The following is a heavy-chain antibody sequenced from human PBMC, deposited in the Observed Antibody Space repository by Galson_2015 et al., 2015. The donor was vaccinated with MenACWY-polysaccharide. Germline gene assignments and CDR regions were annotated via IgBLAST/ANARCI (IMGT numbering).Heavy chain of an antibody. J-gene: IGHJ4*02. CDR2: INDNSRHI. D-gene: IGHD1-26*01. CDR1: GFSLSTFA. Sequence: LRLSCAGSGFSLSTFAMNWVRQAPGKGLEWVSSINDNSRHIYYADSVQGRFTVSRDNTKNSLYLQMNSLRVEDTAVYYCASGETVGPTTGFDRWGQGTLVTVSS. V-gene: IGHV3-21*01. CDR3: ASGETVGPTTGFDR.